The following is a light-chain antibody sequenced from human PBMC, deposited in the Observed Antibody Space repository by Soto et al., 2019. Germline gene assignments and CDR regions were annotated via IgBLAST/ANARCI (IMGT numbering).Light chain of an antibody. CDR1: QSISSTY. CDR3: QHYDSARWT. V-gene: IGKV3-20*01. CDR2: DAS. Sequence: EIVLTQSPATLSLSLGERATLSSRASQSISSTYVTWYHQRPGQAPRLLIYDASRRATGIPDRFSGSGSGTDFSLTISRLEPEDFAVYYCQHYDSARWTFGLGTKVDIK. J-gene: IGKJ1*01.